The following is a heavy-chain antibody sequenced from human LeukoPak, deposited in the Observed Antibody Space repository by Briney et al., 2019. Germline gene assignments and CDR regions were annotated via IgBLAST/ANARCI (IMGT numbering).Heavy chain of an antibody. CDR1: RGSFSGYY. CDR2: INHSGST. Sequence: PSETLSLTCAFYRGSFSGYYWNWIRQPPGKGLEWIGEINHSGSTNYIPSLKSRVTISVDTSKNQFSLKLSSVTAADTAVYYCARGRAPDYGHTGPGYYYYYMDVWGKGTTVTVSS. J-gene: IGHJ6*03. V-gene: IGHV4-34*01. CDR3: ARGRAPDYGHTGPGYYYYYMDV. D-gene: IGHD4-17*01.